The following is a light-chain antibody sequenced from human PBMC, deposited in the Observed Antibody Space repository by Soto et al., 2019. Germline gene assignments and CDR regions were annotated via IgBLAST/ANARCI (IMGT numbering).Light chain of an antibody. Sequence: ALQMTQSPSSLSASIEDRVTITCRASQGIRNDLSWYQQKSGKAPKLLIYAASNLESGVPSRFSGSESGLDFTLTISSLQPEDSATYYCLQDYNYPLTFGGGTRVEIK. J-gene: IGKJ4*01. V-gene: IGKV1-6*01. CDR1: QGIRND. CDR2: AAS. CDR3: LQDYNYPLT.